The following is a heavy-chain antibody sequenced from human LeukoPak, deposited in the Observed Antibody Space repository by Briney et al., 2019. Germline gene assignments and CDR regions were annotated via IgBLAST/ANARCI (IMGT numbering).Heavy chain of an antibody. CDR1: GGSISDRIYY. CDR3: VRPGSATVGYWHFDL. V-gene: IGHV4-39*01. CDR2: INYRGNT. D-gene: IGHD3-10*01. J-gene: IGHJ2*01. Sequence: SETRSLTCTVSGGSISDRIYYWGWIRQPPGKGLEWIGSINYRGNTYYNPSLRSRVTISVDTSENQFSLRLNSVTAADTAVYYCVRPGSATVGYWHFDLWGRGTLVTVSS.